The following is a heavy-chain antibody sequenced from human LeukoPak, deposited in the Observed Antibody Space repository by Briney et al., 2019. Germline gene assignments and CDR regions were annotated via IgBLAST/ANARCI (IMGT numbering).Heavy chain of an antibody. CDR1: GFTFSGYA. V-gene: IGHV3-23*01. CDR3: AKGLLTKTHGISWDPFDS. Sequence: GGSLRLSCAASGFTFSGYAMTWVRQAPGKGLEWVATISGPGSTTYYADSVKGRFTISRDNSQNTLYLQVNSLRAEDTAIYYCAKGLLTKTHGISWDPFDSWGQGTLVSVSS. J-gene: IGHJ4*02. D-gene: IGHD6-13*01. CDR2: ISGPGSTT.